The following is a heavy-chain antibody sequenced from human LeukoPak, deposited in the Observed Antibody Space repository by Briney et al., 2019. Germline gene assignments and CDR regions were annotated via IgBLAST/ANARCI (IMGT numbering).Heavy chain of an antibody. D-gene: IGHD3-10*01. CDR1: GGSISSYY. CDR2: VYYSGST. CDR3: AGSEVPVSSRYYYYGIDV. Sequence: PSETLSLTRTVSGGSISSYYWTWIRQPPGKGPEWIGYVYYSGSTNYNPSLKRRATISVDTSKNQFSLNLSSVTAADTAVYYCAGSEVPVSSRYYYYGIDVWGQGTTVTVSS. J-gene: IGHJ6*02. V-gene: IGHV4-59*01.